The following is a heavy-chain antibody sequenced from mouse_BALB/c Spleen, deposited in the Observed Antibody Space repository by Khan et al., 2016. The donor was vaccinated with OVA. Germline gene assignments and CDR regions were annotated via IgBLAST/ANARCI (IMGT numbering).Heavy chain of an antibody. Sequence: QVQLKESGPDLVAPSQSLSITCTVSGFSLTTYGVHWVRQPPGKGLEWLGVIWSDGKTTYNSPLKSRLGISKDNSKRQVFLKMNSLQTDDTARYHCARSNFYAMDYWGQGTSVTVSS. D-gene: IGHD2-5*01. V-gene: IGHV2-6-2*01. CDR3: ARSNFYAMDY. CDR1: GFSLTTYG. CDR2: IWSDGKT. J-gene: IGHJ4*01.